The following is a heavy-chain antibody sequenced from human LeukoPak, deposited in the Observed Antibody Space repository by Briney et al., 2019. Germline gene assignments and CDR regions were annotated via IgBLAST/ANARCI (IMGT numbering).Heavy chain of an antibody. D-gene: IGHD3-9*01. J-gene: IGHJ4*02. Sequence: SQTLSLTFAISGDSVSSNNGAWNWLRQSPSRGLEGLGRTYYKSKWYNDYAESLISRITISPVTSKNQFSLQLYSVTPEDTAVYYCARDVGTTGWHTFDYWGQGTLVTVSS. V-gene: IGHV6-1*01. CDR1: GDSVSSNNGA. CDR2: TYYKSKWYN. CDR3: ARDVGTTGWHTFDY.